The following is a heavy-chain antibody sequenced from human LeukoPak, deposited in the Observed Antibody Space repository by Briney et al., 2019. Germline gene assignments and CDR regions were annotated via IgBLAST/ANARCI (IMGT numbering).Heavy chain of an antibody. Sequence: PGGSLRLSCAASGFTFSSYSMNWVRQAPGKGLEWVSSITSSNNYIYYGDSVKGRFTISRDDAKNSLFLQMNSLRAEDTATYYCARVISYYYYYMDVWGKGTTVTISS. J-gene: IGHJ6*03. CDR3: ARVISYYYYYMDV. CDR2: ITSSNNYI. V-gene: IGHV3-21*01. CDR1: GFTFSSYS.